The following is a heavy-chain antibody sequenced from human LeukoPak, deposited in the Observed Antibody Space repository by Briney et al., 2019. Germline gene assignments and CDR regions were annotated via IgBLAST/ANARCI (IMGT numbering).Heavy chain of an antibody. J-gene: IGHJ4*02. Sequence: PGGSLRLSCAASGFTFSSYAMSWVRQAPGKGLEWVANIKQDGNVKYYVDSVKGRFTISRDNAKNSLYLQMNSLRAEDTAVYYCARLGLPDYWGQGTLVTVSS. V-gene: IGHV3-7*03. CDR1: GFTFSSYA. D-gene: IGHD2-21*01. CDR3: ARLGLPDY. CDR2: IKQDGNVK.